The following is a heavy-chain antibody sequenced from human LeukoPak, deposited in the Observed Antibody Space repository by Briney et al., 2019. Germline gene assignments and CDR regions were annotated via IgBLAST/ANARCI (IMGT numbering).Heavy chain of an antibody. Sequence: ASVKVSCKASGYTFTSYGISWVRQAPGQGLEWMGWINAGNGYTKYSQKFQGRVTITRDTSASTAYMELSSLRSEDTAVYYCATELGYYFDHWGQGTLVTVSS. V-gene: IGHV1-18*04. CDR1: GYTFTSYG. CDR2: INAGNGYT. CDR3: ATELGYYFDH. D-gene: IGHD3-10*01. J-gene: IGHJ4*02.